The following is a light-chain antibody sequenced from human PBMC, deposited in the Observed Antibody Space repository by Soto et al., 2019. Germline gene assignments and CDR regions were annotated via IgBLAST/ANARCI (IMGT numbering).Light chain of an antibody. Sequence: DIQMIKSPSSLSASVGDRFTITCLASQSISSWLAWYQQKPGKAPKLLIYKASTLESGVPSNFSGSGSGTEFSLTIISLQPEDFATYYCQLDNAYPWTFGQGTKVDI. V-gene: IGKV1-5*03. CDR2: KAS. CDR1: QSISSW. CDR3: QLDNAYPWT. J-gene: IGKJ1*01.